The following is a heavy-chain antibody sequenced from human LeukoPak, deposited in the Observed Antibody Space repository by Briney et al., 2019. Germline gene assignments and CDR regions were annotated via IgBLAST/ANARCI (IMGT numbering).Heavy chain of an antibody. CDR2: INYSGST. J-gene: IGHJ6*02. Sequence: SETLSLTCTVSGGSISSSSSYWGWIRQPPGKGLEYIGSINYSGSTYYNPSLKSRVTISVDTSKNQFSLKLSSVTAADTAVYYWATTDIVVVPATTGFYYYYGMDVWGQGTTVTVSS. CDR3: ATTDIVVVPATTGFYYYYGMDV. CDR1: GGSISSSSSY. D-gene: IGHD2-2*01. V-gene: IGHV4-39*07.